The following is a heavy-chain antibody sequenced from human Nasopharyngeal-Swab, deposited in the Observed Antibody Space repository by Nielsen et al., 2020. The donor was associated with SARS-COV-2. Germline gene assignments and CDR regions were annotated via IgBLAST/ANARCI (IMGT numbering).Heavy chain of an antibody. V-gene: IGHV3-48*04. Sequence: VRQAPGKGLEWVSYIYSTNSTIYYADSVKGRFTISRDNAKNSLYLQMNSLRAEDTAVYYCARDGIYCSSTSCYAAYFDYWGQGTLVTVSS. D-gene: IGHD2-2*01. J-gene: IGHJ4*02. CDR3: ARDGIYCSSTSCYAAYFDY. CDR2: IYSTNSTI.